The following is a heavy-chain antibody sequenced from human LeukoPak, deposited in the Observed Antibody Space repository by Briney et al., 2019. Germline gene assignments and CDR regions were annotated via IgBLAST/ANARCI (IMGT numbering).Heavy chain of an antibody. V-gene: IGHV4-39*01. CDR2: IYYSGST. CDR1: GGSISSSSYY. J-gene: IGHJ4*02. CDR3: ARHNTSPGYFDY. D-gene: IGHD3-16*01. Sequence: PSETLSLTCTVSGGSISSSSYYWGWIRQPPGKGLEWIGSIYYSGSTYYNPSLKSRVTISVNTSKNQFSLKLGSVTAPDTAVYYCARHNTSPGYFDYWGQGTLVTVSS.